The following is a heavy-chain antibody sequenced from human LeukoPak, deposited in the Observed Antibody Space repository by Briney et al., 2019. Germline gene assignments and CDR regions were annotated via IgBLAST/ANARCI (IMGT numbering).Heavy chain of an antibody. J-gene: IGHJ6*02. Sequence: GGSLRLSCAASGFTFSSYWMHGVRHAPGKGLVWVSRVTTDGSSTTYADSVKGRFTISRDNAKNTLYLQMNSLRAEDTAVYYCARVGYCSGGSCYSPNHYYGMDVWGQGTTVTVSS. V-gene: IGHV3-74*03. CDR2: VTTDGSST. CDR3: ARVGYCSGGSCYSPNHYYGMDV. CDR1: GFTFSSYW. D-gene: IGHD2-15*01.